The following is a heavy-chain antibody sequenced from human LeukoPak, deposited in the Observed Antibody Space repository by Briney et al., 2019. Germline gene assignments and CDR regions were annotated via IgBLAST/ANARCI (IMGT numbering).Heavy chain of an antibody. CDR2: ISGSGGST. V-gene: IGHV3-23*01. Sequence: GGSLRLSCAASGFTFSSYSMNWVRQAPGKGLEWVSAISGSGGSTYYADSVKGRFTISRDNSKNTLYLQVNSLRAEDTAVYYCAGNGAFDIWGQGTMVTVSS. CDR3: AGNGAFDI. D-gene: IGHD4-23*01. CDR1: GFTFSSYS. J-gene: IGHJ3*02.